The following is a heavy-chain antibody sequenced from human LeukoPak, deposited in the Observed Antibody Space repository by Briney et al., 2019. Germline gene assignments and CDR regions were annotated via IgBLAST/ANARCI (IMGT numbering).Heavy chain of an antibody. V-gene: IGHV4-59*08. Sequence: PSETLSLTCTVSGGSISSYYWSWIRQPPGKGLEWIGYIYYSGSTNYNPSLKSRVTISVDTSKNQFSLKLSSVTAADTAVYYCAGTHGLRGFDYWGQGTLVTVSS. J-gene: IGHJ4*02. CDR3: AGTHGLRGFDY. D-gene: IGHD5-12*01. CDR1: GGSISSYY. CDR2: IYYSGST.